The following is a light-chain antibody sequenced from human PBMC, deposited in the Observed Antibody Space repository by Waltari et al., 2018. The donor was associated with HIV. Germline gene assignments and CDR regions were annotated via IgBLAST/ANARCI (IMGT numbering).Light chain of an antibody. Sequence: SYVLTQAPSVSVAPGQTATISCGNIGRKRVQGYRQKPGRAPLLVVLDDVDRSSGIPARFSGARSGERATLTIRGVEAGDEADYYCQVWDRSYKEAVFGGGT. CDR3: QVWDRSYKEAV. CDR2: DDV. V-gene: IGLV3-21*02. J-gene: IGLJ2*01. CDR1: NIGRKR.